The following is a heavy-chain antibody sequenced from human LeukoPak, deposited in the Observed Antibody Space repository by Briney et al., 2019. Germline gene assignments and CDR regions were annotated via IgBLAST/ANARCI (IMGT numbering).Heavy chain of an antibody. V-gene: IGHV3-53*01. J-gene: IGHJ3*01. Sequence: GGSLRLSCAVSGITVSDSYMNWVRQVPGKGLECVSVISSGGSTDYIDSVKGRFTISRDDFKNTLYLQMNSLRAADTAVYYCARDPVPEFWGQGTMVTVFS. CDR1: GITVSDSY. CDR2: ISSGGST. D-gene: IGHD1-14*01. CDR3: ARDPVPEF.